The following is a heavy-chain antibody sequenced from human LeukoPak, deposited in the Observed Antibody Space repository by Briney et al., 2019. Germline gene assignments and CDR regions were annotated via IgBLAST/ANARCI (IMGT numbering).Heavy chain of an antibody. D-gene: IGHD3-22*01. J-gene: IGHJ3*02. V-gene: IGHV1-46*01. CDR2: IDPSGGST. Sequence: ASVKVSCNASGYTFTSYYMHWVRQAPGQGLEWMGIIDPSGGSTSYAQKFQGRVTMTRDTSTSTVYMELSSLRSEDTAVYYCAAEYYYDSSGYSGNDAFDIWGQGTMVTVSS. CDR1: GYTFTSYY. CDR3: AAEYYYDSSGYSGNDAFDI.